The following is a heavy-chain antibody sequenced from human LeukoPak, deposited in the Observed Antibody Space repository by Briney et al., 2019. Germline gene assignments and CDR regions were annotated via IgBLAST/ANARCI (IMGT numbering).Heavy chain of an antibody. V-gene: IGHV4-4*07. Sequence: SETLSLTCTVSGASISSYYWSWIRQPAGQGLEWIGRIHASGSSNYNPSLKSRVRLSVDTSKNQFSLELTSVTAEDTAVCYCARYERLSWFDPWGQGALVTVSS. CDR2: IHASGSS. D-gene: IGHD3-16*01. CDR1: GASISSYY. J-gene: IGHJ5*02. CDR3: ARYERLSWFDP.